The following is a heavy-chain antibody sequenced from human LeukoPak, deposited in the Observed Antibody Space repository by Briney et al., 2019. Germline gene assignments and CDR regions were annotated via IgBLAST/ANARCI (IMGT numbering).Heavy chain of an antibody. CDR1: GFTFSSYW. V-gene: IGHV3-7*01. J-gene: IGHJ4*02. CDR3: ARAGPLEEYYGSGSYQGVDY. Sequence: PGGSLRLSCAASGFTFSSYWMSWVRQAPGKGLEWVANIKQDGSEKYYVDSVKGRFTISRDNAKNSLYLQMNSLRAEDTAVYYCARAGPLEEYYGSGSYQGVDYWGQGTLVTVSS. D-gene: IGHD3-10*01. CDR2: IKQDGSEK.